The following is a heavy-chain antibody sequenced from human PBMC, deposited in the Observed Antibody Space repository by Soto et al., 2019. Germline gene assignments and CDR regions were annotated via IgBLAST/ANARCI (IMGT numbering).Heavy chain of an antibody. CDR2: INHSGST. V-gene: IGHV4-34*01. J-gene: IGHJ6*02. D-gene: IGHD4-4*01. CDR3: ARDYIFYYYGMDV. CDR1: GGSFSGYY. Sequence: PSETLSLTCAVYGGSFSGYYWSWIRQPPGKGLEWIGEINHSGSTNYNPPLKSRVTISVDTSKNQFSLKLSSVTAADTAVYYCARDYIFYYYGMDVWGQGTTVTVSS.